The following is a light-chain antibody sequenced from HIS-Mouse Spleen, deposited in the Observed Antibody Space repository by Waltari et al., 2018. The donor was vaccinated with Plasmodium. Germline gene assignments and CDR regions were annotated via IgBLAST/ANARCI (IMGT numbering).Light chain of an antibody. Sequence: EIVMTQSPATLSVSPGERATLSCRASQSVSSNLAWYQQKPGQAPRLLIYGASTRATGIPARFSGSESGTEFTLTICSLQSEDFSVYYCQQYNNWSFTFGPGTKVDIK. CDR2: GAS. CDR3: QQYNNWSFT. J-gene: IGKJ3*01. V-gene: IGKV3-15*01. CDR1: QSVSSN.